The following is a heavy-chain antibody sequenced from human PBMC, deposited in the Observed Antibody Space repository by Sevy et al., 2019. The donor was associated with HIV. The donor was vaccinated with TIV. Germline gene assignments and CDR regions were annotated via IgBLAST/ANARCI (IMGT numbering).Heavy chain of an antibody. CDR2: ISWNSGSI. J-gene: IGHJ6*02. V-gene: IGHV3-9*03. CDR3: AKGLGLYYYYAMDV. Sequence: GGSLRLSCAASGFNFDDYAMHWVRQAPGKGLEWVSGISWNSGSIGYADSVKGRFTISRDNAKKSLFLQMNSLRTEDMALYYCAKGLGLYYYYAMDVCGQGTTVTVSS. CDR1: GFNFDDYA.